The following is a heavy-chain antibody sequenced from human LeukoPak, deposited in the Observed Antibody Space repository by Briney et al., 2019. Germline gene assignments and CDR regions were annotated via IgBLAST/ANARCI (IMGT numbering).Heavy chain of an antibody. J-gene: IGHJ5*02. D-gene: IGHD2-2*01. Sequence: SETLSLTCTVSGGSISSYYWSWIRQPPGKGLEWIGYIYYSGSTNYNPSLKSRVTITVDTYTNQFSLKLRSVTAADTAVYYCARRMGVPNNGFAPGGQGTLVTVSS. CDR2: IYYSGST. V-gene: IGHV4-59*01. CDR3: ARRMGVPNNGFAP. CDR1: GGSISSYY.